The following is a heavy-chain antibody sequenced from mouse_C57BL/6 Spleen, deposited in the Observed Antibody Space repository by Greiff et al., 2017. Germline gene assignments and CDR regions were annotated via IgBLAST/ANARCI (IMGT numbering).Heavy chain of an antibody. D-gene: IGHD1-1*01. J-gene: IGHJ1*03. Sequence: EVKLMESGEGLVKPGGSLKLSCAASGFTFSSYAMSWVRQTPEQRLEWVAYISSGGDYIYYAYPVKGRFTISRDNARNTLYLQMSSLKSEDTAMYYCTRAGYYYGSSRYFDVWGTGTTVTVSS. CDR2: ISSGGDYI. CDR1: GFTFSSYA. V-gene: IGHV5-9-1*02. CDR3: TRAGYYYGSSRYFDV.